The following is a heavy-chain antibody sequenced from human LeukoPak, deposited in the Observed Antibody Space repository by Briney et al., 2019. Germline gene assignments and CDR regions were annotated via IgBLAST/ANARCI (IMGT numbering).Heavy chain of an antibody. CDR3: AREVSSGMYYSSGWYRGYFDY. CDR1: GYTFTSYD. Sequence: ASVKVSCKASGYTFTSYDINWVRQATGQGLEWMGWMNPNSGNTGYAQKFQGRVTMTRNTSISTAYMELSSLRSEDTAVYYCAREVSSGMYYSSGWYRGYFDYWGQGTLVTVSS. V-gene: IGHV1-8*01. J-gene: IGHJ4*02. D-gene: IGHD6-19*01. CDR2: MNPNSGNT.